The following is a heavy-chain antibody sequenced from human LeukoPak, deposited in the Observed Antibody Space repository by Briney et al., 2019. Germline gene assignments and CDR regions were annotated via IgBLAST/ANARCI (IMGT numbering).Heavy chain of an antibody. V-gene: IGHV3-74*01. CDR3: GRGGLTGQMAAFDY. CDR2: INSDGGST. CDR1: GFTFSSYW. Sequence: PGGSLRLSCAASGFTFSSYWMHWVRQAPGKGLEWVSRINSDGGSTTYADSAKGRFTISRDNAKNTMYLQMSSLRADDSAVYYCGRGGLTGQMAAFDYWGQGALVTVST. D-gene: IGHD3-9*01. J-gene: IGHJ4*02.